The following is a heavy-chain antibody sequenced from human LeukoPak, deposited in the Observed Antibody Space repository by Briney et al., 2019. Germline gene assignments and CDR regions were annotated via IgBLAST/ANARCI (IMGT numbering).Heavy chain of an antibody. CDR3: ARDRVVGPTDAFDI. CDR1: GYTSTSYD. J-gene: IGHJ3*02. CDR2: MNPNSGNT. D-gene: IGHD1-26*01. V-gene: IGHV1-8*01. Sequence: GASVKVSCKASGYTSTSYDINWVRQATGQGLEWMGWMNPNSGNTGYAQKFQGRVTMTRNTSISTAYMELSSLRSEDTAVYYCARDRVVGPTDAFDIWGQGTMVTVSS.